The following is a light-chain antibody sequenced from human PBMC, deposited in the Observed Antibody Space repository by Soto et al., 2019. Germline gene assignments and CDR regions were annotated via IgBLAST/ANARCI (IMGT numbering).Light chain of an antibody. V-gene: IGKV3-20*01. CDR1: QSLRSSY. CDR2: GAS. J-gene: IGKJ1*01. CDR3: QQYGSSPRT. Sequence: EVVLTQSPNTLSLSPGERATLSCWASQSLRSSYLAWYQRKPGQAPRLLIYGASNRATGIPDRFSGSGSGTDFTLTISRLEPEDFAVYYCQQYGSSPRTFGQGTKVEIK.